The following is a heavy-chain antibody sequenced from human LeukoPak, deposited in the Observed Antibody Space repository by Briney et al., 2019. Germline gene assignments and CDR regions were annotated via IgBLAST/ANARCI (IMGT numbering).Heavy chain of an antibody. CDR3: AKVVAAGPLDY. CDR2: IWYDGSKT. CDR1: GFIFSSYG. V-gene: IGHV3-33*06. Sequence: HPGGSLRLSCAASGFIFSSYGMHWVRQAPGKGLEWVAVIWYDGSKTYYADSVQGRFTVPRDNSKNTLYLQMSSLRDDDTAVYYCAKVVAAGPLDYWGQGTLVTVSS. J-gene: IGHJ4*02. D-gene: IGHD2-15*01.